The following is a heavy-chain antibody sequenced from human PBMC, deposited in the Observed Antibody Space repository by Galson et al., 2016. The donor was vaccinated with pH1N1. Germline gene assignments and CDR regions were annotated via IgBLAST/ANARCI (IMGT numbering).Heavy chain of an antibody. CDR3: ARNGYGDYVGYFDY. V-gene: IGHV2-5*02. CDR2: IYWDADK. D-gene: IGHD4-17*01. J-gene: IGHJ4*02. Sequence: PALVKPTQTLTLTCTFSGFSLSTSGVGVGWIRQPPGKALEWLALIYWDADKRYSPSLKSRLTITKDTSKNQVVLTMTNMDPVDTATYYCARNGYGDYVGYFDYWGQGTLVTVSS. CDR1: GFSLSTSGVG.